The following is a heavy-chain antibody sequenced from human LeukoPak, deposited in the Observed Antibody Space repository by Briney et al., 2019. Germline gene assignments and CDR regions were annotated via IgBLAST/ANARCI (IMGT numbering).Heavy chain of an antibody. V-gene: IGHV3-21*01. D-gene: IGHD6-13*01. J-gene: IGHJ5*02. CDR2: ISSSSSYI. CDR3: AREGDSSSVGWFDP. CDR1: GFTFSSYS. Sequence: PGGSLRFSCAASGFTFSSYSMNWVRQAPGKGLEWVSSISSSSSYIYYADSVRGRFTISRDNAKNSLYLQMNSLRAEDTAVYYCAREGDSSSVGWFDPWGQGTLVTVSS.